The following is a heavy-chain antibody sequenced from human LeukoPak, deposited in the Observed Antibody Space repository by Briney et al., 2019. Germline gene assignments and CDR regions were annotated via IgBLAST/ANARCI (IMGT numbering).Heavy chain of an antibody. J-gene: IGHJ4*02. CDR1: GFTFSSYA. V-gene: IGHV3-23*01. D-gene: IGHD1-26*01. CDR2: ISGSGGST. CDR3: AKDQYSGSCYSIDY. Sequence: GGSLRLSCAASGFTFSSYAMSWVRQAPGKGLEWVSAISGSGGSTYYADSVKGRFTISRDNSKNTLYLQMNSLRAEDTAVYYCAKDQYSGSCYSIDYWGQGTLVTVSS.